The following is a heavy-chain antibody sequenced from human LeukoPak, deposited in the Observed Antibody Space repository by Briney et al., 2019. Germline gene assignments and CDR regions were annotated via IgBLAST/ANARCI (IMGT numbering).Heavy chain of an antibody. Sequence: SETLSLTCSVSGGSISSDSYSWRWIRQPAGKGLEWIGRIYTSGSTNYNPSLKSRVTISVDTSKNQFSLKVSSVTAADTAVYYCARSYSSSSVLSYYYFYMDVWGKGTTVTVSS. CDR3: ARSYSSSSVLSYYYFYMDV. J-gene: IGHJ6*03. CDR2: IYTSGST. D-gene: IGHD6-13*01. CDR1: GGSISSDSYS. V-gene: IGHV4-61*02.